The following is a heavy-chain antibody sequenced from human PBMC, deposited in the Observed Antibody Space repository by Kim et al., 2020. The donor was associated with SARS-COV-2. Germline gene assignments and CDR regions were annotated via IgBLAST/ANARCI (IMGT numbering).Heavy chain of an antibody. V-gene: IGHV3-48*01. D-gene: IGHD1-26*01. CDR3: ARDQGGTSIVGAFDY. Sequence: DSGTGRLTLSRDNAKNSLYLQTNSLRPEDTAVYYCARDQGGTSIVGAFDYWGQGTLVTVSS. J-gene: IGHJ4*02.